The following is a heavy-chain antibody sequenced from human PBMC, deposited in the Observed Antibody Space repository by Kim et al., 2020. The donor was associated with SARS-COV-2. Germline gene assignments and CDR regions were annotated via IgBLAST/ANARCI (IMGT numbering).Heavy chain of an antibody. V-gene: IGHV3-33*01. J-gene: IGHJ4*02. CDR3: ARSGYSSGWYYFDY. Sequence: AEPWKGLLHIPVDNSKNPLYLQMNSLRAEDTAVYYCARSGYSSGWYYFDYWGQGTLVTVSS. D-gene: IGHD6-19*01.